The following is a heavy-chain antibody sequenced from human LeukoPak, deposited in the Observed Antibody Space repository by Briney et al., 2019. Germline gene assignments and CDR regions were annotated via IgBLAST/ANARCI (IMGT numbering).Heavy chain of an antibody. CDR3: ARTTYYDFWSGSTNLDY. CDR2: IYYSGST. J-gene: IGHJ4*02. D-gene: IGHD3-3*01. Sequence: SETLSLTCTVSGGSISSSSYYWGWIRQPPGKGLEWIGSIYYSGSTYYNPSLKSRVTISVDTSKNQFSLKLSSVAAAGTAVYYCARTTYYDFWSGSTNLDYWGQGTLVTVSS. V-gene: IGHV4-39*01. CDR1: GGSISSSSYY.